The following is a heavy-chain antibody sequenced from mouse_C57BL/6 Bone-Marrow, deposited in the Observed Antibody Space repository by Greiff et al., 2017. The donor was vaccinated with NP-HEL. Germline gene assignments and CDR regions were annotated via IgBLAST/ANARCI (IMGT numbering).Heavy chain of an antibody. J-gene: IGHJ4*01. V-gene: IGHV1-52*01. D-gene: IGHD2-3*01. CDR1: GYTFTSYW. CDR3: ARREDDGPFRDY. Sequence: QVQLQQPGAELVRPGSSVKLSCKASGYTFTSYWMHWVKQRPIQGLEWIGNIDPSDSETHYNQKFKDKATLTVDKSSSTAYMQLSSLTSEDSAVYYCARREDDGPFRDYWGQGTSVTVSS. CDR2: IDPSDSET.